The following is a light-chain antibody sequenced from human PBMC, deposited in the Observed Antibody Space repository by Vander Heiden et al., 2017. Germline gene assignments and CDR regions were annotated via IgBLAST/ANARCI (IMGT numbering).Light chain of an antibody. CDR2: WAS. Sequence: DIMMTQSPESLAVSPGERATINCKSSQSVLYSSNNKNYLAWYQQKPGQPPKLLIYWASTRESGVPDRFSGSGSGTDFTLTISSLQAEDVAVYYCQQYYSTPRTFGQGTKVEIK. V-gene: IGKV4-1*01. CDR1: QSVLYSSNNKNY. J-gene: IGKJ1*01. CDR3: QQYYSTPRT.